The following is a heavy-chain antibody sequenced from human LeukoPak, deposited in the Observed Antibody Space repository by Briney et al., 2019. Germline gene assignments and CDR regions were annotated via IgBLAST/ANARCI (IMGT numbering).Heavy chain of an antibody. CDR2: VSAYNGNT. J-gene: IGHJ4*02. CDR3: AASGYSYGGSFDY. CDR1: GYTFTRHG. D-gene: IGHD5-18*01. Sequence: ASVKVSCKASGYTFTRHGISWVRPAPGEGLGGIGWVSAYNGNTNYAQKLQGRVTMTTDTSTSTAYMELRSLRSDDTAVYYCAASGYSYGGSFDYWGQGTLVTVSS. V-gene: IGHV1-18*01.